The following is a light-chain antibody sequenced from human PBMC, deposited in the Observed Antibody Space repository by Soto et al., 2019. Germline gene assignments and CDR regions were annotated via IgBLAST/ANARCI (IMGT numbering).Light chain of an antibody. CDR1: SSDIGGYNF. V-gene: IGLV2-14*01. CDR3: TSYTSRSTLE. Sequence: QSALTQPASVSGSPGQSITISCTGTSSDIGGYNFVCWFQQHPGKAPKLMLYDVTNRPSGVSNRFSGSKSGNTASLTISGLQAEDEADYYCTSYTSRSTLEIGGGTKLTVL. CDR2: DVT. J-gene: IGLJ2*01.